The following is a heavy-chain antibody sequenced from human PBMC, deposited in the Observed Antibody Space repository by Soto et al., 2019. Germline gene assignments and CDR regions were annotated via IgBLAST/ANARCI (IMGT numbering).Heavy chain of an antibody. V-gene: IGHV3-48*02. CDR2: VSSESTTI. J-gene: IGHJ6*02. D-gene: IGHD1-1*01. Sequence: PGGSLRLSCEASGLSFRTSTMNWVRQAPGKGLEWVSYVSSESTTIYYADSVRGRFTISRDNAKNALFLQMNSLRDEDTAVYYCARVRRNDASDYYGMDVWGHRTTVTVSS. CDR3: ARVRRNDASDYYGMDV. CDR1: GLSFRTST.